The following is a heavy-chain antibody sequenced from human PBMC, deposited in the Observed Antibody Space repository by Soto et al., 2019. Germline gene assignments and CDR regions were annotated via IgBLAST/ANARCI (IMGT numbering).Heavy chain of an antibody. J-gene: IGHJ4*02. CDR1: GGSISSSSYY. V-gene: IGHV4-39*01. D-gene: IGHD3-16*02. CDR2: IYYSGST. CDR3: ARRHLGELSLEPDYFDY. Sequence: PSETLSLTCTVSGGSISSSSYYWGWIRQPPGKGLEWIGSIYYSGSTYYNPSLKSRVTISVDTSKNQFSLKLSSVTAADTAVYYCARRHLGELSLEPDYFDYWGQGTLVTVSS.